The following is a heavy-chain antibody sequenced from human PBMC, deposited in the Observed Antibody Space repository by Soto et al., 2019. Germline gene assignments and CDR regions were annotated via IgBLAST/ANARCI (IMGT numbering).Heavy chain of an antibody. Sequence: ASVKVSCKASGYTFTSYDINWVRQATGQGLEWMGWMNPNSGNTGYAQKSQGRVTMTRNTSISTAYMELSSLRSEDTAVYYCARVYDFWSGPPAGYYYGMDVWGQGTTVTVSS. CDR3: ARVYDFWSGPPAGYYYGMDV. J-gene: IGHJ6*02. CDR1: GYTFTSYD. CDR2: MNPNSGNT. V-gene: IGHV1-8*01. D-gene: IGHD3-3*01.